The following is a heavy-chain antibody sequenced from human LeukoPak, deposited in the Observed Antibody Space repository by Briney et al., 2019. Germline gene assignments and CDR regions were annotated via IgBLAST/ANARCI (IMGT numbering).Heavy chain of an antibody. D-gene: IGHD3-3*02. CDR2: SYYSGTT. J-gene: IGHJ4*02. V-gene: IGHV4-39*07. CDR1: GGSISSSSNY. CDR3: ARDYHLAVGRLVQFDN. Sequence: TSETLSLTCTVSGGSISSSSNYWGWIRQPPGTGLEWIGNSYYSGTTYYNPSLKSRVTISVDTSKNQFSLRLSSVTAADTAVYYCARDYHLAVGRLVQFDNWGQGTLVTVSS.